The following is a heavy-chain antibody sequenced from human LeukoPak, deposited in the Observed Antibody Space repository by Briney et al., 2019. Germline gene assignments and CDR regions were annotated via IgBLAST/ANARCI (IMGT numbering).Heavy chain of an antibody. CDR3: ARGPYPPARLNRDFDL. Sequence: PSQTLSLTCTVSGDSISSGIHYWSWIRRPAGKGLEWIGRIYTSGSTNYNPSLKSRVTISLDTSKNQFSLKLSSVTAADTAVYYRARGPYPPARLNRDFDLRGRGPLVTVSS. CDR2: IYTSGST. CDR1: GDSISSGIHY. J-gene: IGHJ2*01. D-gene: IGHD1-14*01. V-gene: IGHV4-61*02.